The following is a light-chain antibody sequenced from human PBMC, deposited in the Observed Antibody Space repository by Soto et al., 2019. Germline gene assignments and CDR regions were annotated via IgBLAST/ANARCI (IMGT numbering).Light chain of an antibody. J-gene: IGKJ3*01. CDR2: WAS. V-gene: IGKV4-1*01. Sequence: DIVMTQSPDSLAVSLGERATINCKSSQSVLYSSNNKNYLAWYQQKPGQPPKLLIYWASTRESGVPDRFSGSGSGTDFTLTISSLQAEDVAVYYCHQYYTNHPTFGPGTKVDIK. CDR3: HQYYTNHPT. CDR1: QSVLYSSNNKNY.